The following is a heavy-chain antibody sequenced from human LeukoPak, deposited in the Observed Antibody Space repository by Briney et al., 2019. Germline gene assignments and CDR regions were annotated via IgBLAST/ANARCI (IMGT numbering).Heavy chain of an antibody. V-gene: IGHV3-30*02. Sequence: GGSLRLSCAASGFTFDDYAMHWVRQAPGKGLEWVAFIRYDGTNKYYADSVKGRFTISRDKSKNTLYLQMNSLRAEDTAVYYCAKAGCSDTTCFDYWGQGTLVTVSS. CDR1: GFTFDDYA. D-gene: IGHD2-2*01. CDR3: AKAGCSDTTCFDY. J-gene: IGHJ4*02. CDR2: IRYDGTNK.